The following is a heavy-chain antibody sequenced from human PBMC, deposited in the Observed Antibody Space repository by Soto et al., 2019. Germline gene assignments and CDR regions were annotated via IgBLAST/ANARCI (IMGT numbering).Heavy chain of an antibody. J-gene: IGHJ3*02. CDR1: GYTFTGYY. CDR2: INPNSGGT. Sequence: GASVKVSCKASGYTFTGYYMHWVRQAPGQGLEWMGWINPNSGGTNYAQKFQGWVTMTRDTSISTAYMELSRLRSDDTAVYYCARDSSYYYDSSGGTEAPAFDIWGQGTMVTVSS. V-gene: IGHV1-2*04. CDR3: ARDSSYYYDSSGGTEAPAFDI. D-gene: IGHD3-22*01.